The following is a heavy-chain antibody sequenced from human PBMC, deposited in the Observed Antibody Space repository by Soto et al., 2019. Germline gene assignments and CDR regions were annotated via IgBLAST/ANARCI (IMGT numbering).Heavy chain of an antibody. CDR3: ARGHYYDSSGYYLFDY. CDR2: IGTAGDT. J-gene: IGHJ4*02. V-gene: IGHV3-13*01. D-gene: IGHD3-22*01. CDR1: GFTFSSYD. Sequence: GGSLRLSCAASGFTFSSYDMHWVRQATGKGLEWVSAIGTAGDTYYPGSVKGRFTISRENAKNSLYLQMNSLRAEDTAVYYCARGHYYDSSGYYLFDYWGQGTLVTVSS.